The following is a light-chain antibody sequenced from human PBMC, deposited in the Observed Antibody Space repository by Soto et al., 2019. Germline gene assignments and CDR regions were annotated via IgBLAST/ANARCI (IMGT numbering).Light chain of an antibody. V-gene: IGKV1-39*01. Sequence: IQMTQSPSSLSASLGDRVTITCRASENIIQYLNWYQQKPGKVPRLLVYGASRLETGVPSRFSASGFGTEFTLTISGLQSEDFATYYCQHRYTAPWTFGQGTKV. J-gene: IGKJ1*01. CDR2: GAS. CDR3: QHRYTAPWT. CDR1: ENIIQY.